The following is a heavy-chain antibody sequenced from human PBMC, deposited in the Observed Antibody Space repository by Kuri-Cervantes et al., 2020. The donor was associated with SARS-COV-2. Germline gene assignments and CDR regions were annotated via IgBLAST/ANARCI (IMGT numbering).Heavy chain of an antibody. J-gene: IGHJ3*02. CDR3: TRVSCSSTSCYYAFDI. Sequence: GESLKISCAASGFTFSNAWMSWVRQAPGKGLEWVGRIKSKTDGGTTDYAAPVKGRFTISRDDSKSIAYLQMNSLKTEDTAVYYCTRVSCSSTSCYYAFDIWGQGTMVTVSS. CDR2: IKSKTDGGTT. CDR1: GFTFSNAW. D-gene: IGHD2-2*01. V-gene: IGHV3-15*01.